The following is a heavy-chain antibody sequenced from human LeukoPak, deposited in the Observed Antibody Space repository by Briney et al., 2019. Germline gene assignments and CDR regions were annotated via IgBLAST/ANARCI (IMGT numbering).Heavy chain of an antibody. Sequence: GGSLRLSCAASGFSFSSYSMNWVRQAPGKGLEWVSCISSSSRYIYYADSVRGRFTISRDNAKNSLYLQMNSLRTEDTAVYFCAREGYCSSTSCYMDVWGKGITATVSS. D-gene: IGHD2-2*01. CDR1: GFSFSSYS. V-gene: IGHV3-21*01. CDR3: AREGYCSSTSCYMDV. J-gene: IGHJ6*04. CDR2: ISSSSRYI.